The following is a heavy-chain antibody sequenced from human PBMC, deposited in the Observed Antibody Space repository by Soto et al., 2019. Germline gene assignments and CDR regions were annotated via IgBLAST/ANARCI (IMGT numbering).Heavy chain of an antibody. CDR2: ISSSSTTI. V-gene: IGHV3-48*01. Sequence: ELHLAESGGGLVQPGGSLRLSCVASGSSVSTFGMNWVRQAPGEGLEWVAYISSSSTTIFYGGSVKGRFTASRDNAENSMYLEMNNLRVEDTAIYYCARDKGGSVAGFNWFDPWGHGTLVTVSS. J-gene: IGHJ5*02. D-gene: IGHD6-19*01. CDR1: GSSVSTFG. CDR3: ARDKGGSVAGFNWFDP.